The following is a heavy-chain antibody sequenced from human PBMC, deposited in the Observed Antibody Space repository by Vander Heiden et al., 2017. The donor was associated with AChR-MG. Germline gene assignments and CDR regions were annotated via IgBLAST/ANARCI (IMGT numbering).Heavy chain of an antibody. J-gene: IGHJ4*02. CDR3: VRVVLSIPPSNHFDY. Sequence: QLQLQESGPGLVKPSETLSLTCTVPGGSISTSGYYWGWIRQPPGKGLEYIGSIYYSGTTYLSPSLKSRVTISVDTSKNQFSLKLSSVTAADTAVYYCVRVVLSIPPSNHFDYWGQGTLVTVSS. D-gene: IGHD2-2*01. V-gene: IGHV4-39*01. CDR1: GGSISTSGYY. CDR2: IYYSGTT.